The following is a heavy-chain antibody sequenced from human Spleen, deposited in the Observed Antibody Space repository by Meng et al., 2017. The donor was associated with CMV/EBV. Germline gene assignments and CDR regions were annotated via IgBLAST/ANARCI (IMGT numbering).Heavy chain of an antibody. V-gene: IGHV4-39*07. Sequence: QLQVSGPGLVRPSETLSLTCTVSGGSISSSSYYWAWIRQPPGKGLEWIGSIFYTGTTYYKPSLKSRVTISVDTSKNQFSLKLSSVTAADTAVYYCIRETTGSSSSYWGQGTLVTVSS. CDR1: GGSISSSSYY. J-gene: IGHJ4*02. CDR3: IRETTGSSSSY. D-gene: IGHD6-6*01. CDR2: IFYTGTT.